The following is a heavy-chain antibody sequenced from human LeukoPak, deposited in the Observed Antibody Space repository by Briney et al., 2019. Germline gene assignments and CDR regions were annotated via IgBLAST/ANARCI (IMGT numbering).Heavy chain of an antibody. D-gene: IGHD3-3*01. J-gene: IGHJ6*03. CDR3: ARGFGVDYYYYMDV. CDR2: IIPIFGTT. CDR1: GGTFSTHG. V-gene: IGHV1-69*06. Sequence: SVKVSCKASGGTFSTHGISWVRQAPGQGLEWMGRIIPIFGTTNYAQNFQGRATITADKSTSTVHMDLSSLRSEDTAVYYCARGFGVDYYYYMDVWDEGTTVIVSS.